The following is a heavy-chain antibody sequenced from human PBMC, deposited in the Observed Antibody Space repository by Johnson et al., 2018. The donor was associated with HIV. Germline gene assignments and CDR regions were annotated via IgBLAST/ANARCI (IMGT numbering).Heavy chain of an antibody. CDR1: GFTFSSYA. CDR3: AKERYMGSTTLADAFDM. Sequence: QVQLVESGGGVVQPGRSLRLSCAASGFTFSSYAMHWVRQAPGKGLEWVAVISNDGSNKYYADSVKGRFTISRDNSKNTLFLQMNSLRAEDTAVYYCAKERYMGSTTLADAFDMWGQGTMVTVSS. CDR2: ISNDGSNK. J-gene: IGHJ3*02. D-gene: IGHD1-26*01. V-gene: IGHV3-30*04.